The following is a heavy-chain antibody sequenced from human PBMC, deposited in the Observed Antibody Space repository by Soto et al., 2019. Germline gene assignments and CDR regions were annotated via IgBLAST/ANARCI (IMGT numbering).Heavy chain of an antibody. D-gene: IGHD5-12*01. V-gene: IGHV3-43*02. CDR3: TKDIRVIGYDYAFDI. Sequence: GGSLRLSCVASGFTFDDYAMHWGRQAPGKGLEWVSLISGDGGSTYYADSVKGRFTISRDNSKNSLYLQMNSLRTEDTALYYCTKDIRVIGYDYAFDIWGQGTMVTVSS. CDR2: ISGDGGST. J-gene: IGHJ3*02. CDR1: GFTFDDYA.